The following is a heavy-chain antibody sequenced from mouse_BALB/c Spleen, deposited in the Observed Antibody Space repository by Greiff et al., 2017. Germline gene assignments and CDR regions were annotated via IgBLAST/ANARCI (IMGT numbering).Heavy chain of an antibody. Sequence: QVQLKESGPGLVQPSQSLSITCTVSGFSLTSYGVHWVRQSPGKGLEWLGVIWSGGSTDYNAAFISRLSISKDNSKSQVFFKMNSLQANDTAIYYCARNGKSSYSHWYFDVWGAGTTVTVSS. D-gene: IGHD1-1*01. CDR2: IWSGGST. CDR1: GFSLTSYG. V-gene: IGHV2-2*02. J-gene: IGHJ1*01. CDR3: ARNGKSSYSHWYFDV.